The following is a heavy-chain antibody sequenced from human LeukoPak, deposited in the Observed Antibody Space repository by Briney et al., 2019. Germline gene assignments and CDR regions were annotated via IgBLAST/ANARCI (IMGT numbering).Heavy chain of an antibody. D-gene: IGHD3-22*01. Sequence: GGSLRLSCAASGLTVSSNYMSWVRQAPGKGLEWVSVIYSGGSTYYADSVKGRFTISRDNSKNTLYLQMNSLRAEDTAVYYCARVRGHYYDSSGYYQKFYYYYYMDVWGKGTTVTVSS. CDR2: IYSGGST. CDR3: ARVRGHYYDSSGYYQKFYYYYYMDV. V-gene: IGHV3-53*01. J-gene: IGHJ6*03. CDR1: GLTVSSNY.